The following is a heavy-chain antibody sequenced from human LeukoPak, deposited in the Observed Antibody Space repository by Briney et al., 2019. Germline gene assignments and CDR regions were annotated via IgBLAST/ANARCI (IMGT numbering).Heavy chain of an antibody. V-gene: IGHV1-2*02. CDR3: ARDFGKDYDSSGYYYGSNGY. CDR1: GYTFTGYY. Sequence: ASVKVSCKASGYTFTGYYMHWVRQAPGQGLEGMGWINPNSGGTNYAQKFQGRVTMTRDTSISTAYMELSRLRSDDTAVYYCARDFGKDYDSSGYYYGSNGYWGQGTLGHRLL. CDR2: INPNSGGT. D-gene: IGHD3-22*01. J-gene: IGHJ4*02.